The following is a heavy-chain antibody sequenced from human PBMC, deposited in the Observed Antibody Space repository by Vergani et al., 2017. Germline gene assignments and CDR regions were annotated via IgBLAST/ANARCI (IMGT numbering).Heavy chain of an antibody. D-gene: IGHD2-2*01. J-gene: IGHJ4*02. CDR3: ARSRARYCSSTSCYGGEFDY. Sequence: QVQLQQWCAGLFKPSATLYLTCAVYGRSFRGYYWSCVRQPPGTGLECVGEINHSGSTNYNPSLKSQVTISVDTSQNQFSRKLCTVTAADTAVYYCARSRARYCSSTSCYGGEFDYWGQGTLVTVSS. CDR1: GRSFRGYY. CDR2: INHSGST. V-gene: IGHV4-34*01.